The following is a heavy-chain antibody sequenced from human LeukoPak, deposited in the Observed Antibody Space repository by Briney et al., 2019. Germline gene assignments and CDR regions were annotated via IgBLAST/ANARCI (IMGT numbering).Heavy chain of an antibody. CDR3: AVTFYGPGAPFDY. J-gene: IGHJ4*02. Sequence: ASVKVSCKASGYTFTSYAMHWVRQAPGQRLEWMGWINAGSGNTKYSQKFQGRVTITRDTSASTAYMELSSLRSEDTAVYYCAVTFYGPGAPFDYWGQGTLVTVSS. CDR1: GYTFTSYA. D-gene: IGHD2-21*02. CDR2: INAGSGNT. V-gene: IGHV1-3*01.